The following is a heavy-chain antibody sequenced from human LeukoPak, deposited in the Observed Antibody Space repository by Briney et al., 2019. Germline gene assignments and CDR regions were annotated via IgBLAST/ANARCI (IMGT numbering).Heavy chain of an antibody. CDR2: IKPDGSEK. CDR3: ARAEGATMLDY. V-gene: IGHV3-7*03. J-gene: IGHJ4*02. CDR1: GFTFSSYG. Sequence: GGSLRLSCAASGFTFSSYGMTWVRQAPGKGLEGVANIKPDGSEKYYVDSVRGRFTISRDNAKNSLYLQMNSLRAEDTAVYYCARAEGATMLDYWGQGTLVTVSS. D-gene: IGHD5-12*01.